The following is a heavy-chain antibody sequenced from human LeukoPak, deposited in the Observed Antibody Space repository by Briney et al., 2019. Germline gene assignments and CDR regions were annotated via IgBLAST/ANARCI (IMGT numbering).Heavy chain of an antibody. CDR2: INHNSGGA. CDR1: GYTFTGYY. CDR3: ARVRYDILTGYYQRPGNAFDI. J-gene: IGHJ3*02. D-gene: IGHD3-9*01. Sequence: ASVKVSCKASGYTFTGYYMHWVRQAPGQGLERMGWINHNSGGANYAQKFQGRVTKTRDTFIGKAYMELGRLKSDDTDVYYCARVRYDILTGYYQRPGNAFDIWGQGAMVTVSS. V-gene: IGHV1-2*02.